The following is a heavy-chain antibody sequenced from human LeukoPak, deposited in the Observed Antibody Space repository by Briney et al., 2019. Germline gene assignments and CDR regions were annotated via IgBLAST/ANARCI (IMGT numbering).Heavy chain of an antibody. D-gene: IGHD5-18*01. Sequence: GASVKVSCKASGYTFTGYYIHWVRQAPGQGLEWMGWINPNSGGTNYAQKFQGRVTMTRDTSISTAYMELSGLRSDDTAVYYCAREDTATMYYYYYSMDVWGQGTTVTVSS. CDR3: AREDTATMYYYYYSMDV. CDR1: GYTFTGYY. V-gene: IGHV1-2*02. J-gene: IGHJ6*02. CDR2: INPNSGGT.